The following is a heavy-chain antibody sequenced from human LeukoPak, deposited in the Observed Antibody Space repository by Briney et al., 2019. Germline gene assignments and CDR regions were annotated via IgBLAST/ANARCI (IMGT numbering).Heavy chain of an antibody. CDR2: IYYSGST. Sequence: SETLSLTCTVSGGSISSSSYYWGWIRQPPGKGLEWIGSIYYSGSTYYNPSLKNRVTISVDTSKNQFSLKLSSVTAADTAVYYCARHGEIPARIDYWGQGTLVTVSS. J-gene: IGHJ4*02. CDR1: GGSISSSSYY. CDR3: ARHGEIPARIDY. V-gene: IGHV4-39*01. D-gene: IGHD6-6*01.